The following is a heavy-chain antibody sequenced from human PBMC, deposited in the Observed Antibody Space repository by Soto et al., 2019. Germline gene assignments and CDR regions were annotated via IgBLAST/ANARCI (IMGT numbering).Heavy chain of an antibody. CDR1: GFTFSGSA. V-gene: IGHV3-73*01. CDR2: IRSKANSYAT. CDR3: TRHGPSWFDP. Sequence: ESGGGLVQPGGSLKLSCAASGFTFSGSAMHWVRQASGKGLEWVGRIRSKANSYATAYAASVKGRFTISRDDSKNTAYLQMNSLKTEDTAVYYCTRHGPSWFDPWGQGTLVTVSS. J-gene: IGHJ5*02.